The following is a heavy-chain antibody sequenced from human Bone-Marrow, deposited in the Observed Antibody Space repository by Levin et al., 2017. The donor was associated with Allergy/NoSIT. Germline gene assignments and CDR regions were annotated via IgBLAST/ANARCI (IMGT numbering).Heavy chain of an antibody. CDR3: AKGYSSGWYNWYFDL. CDR1: GFTFSSYA. V-gene: IGHV3-23*01. CDR2: ISRSGGST. Sequence: LSLTCAVSGFTFSSYAMGWVRQAPGKGLDWVSAISRSGGSTYYADSVKGRFTISRDNSKNTVYLQMNGPRAEDTAVYYCAKGYSSGWYNWYFDLWGRGTLVTVSS. D-gene: IGHD6-19*01. J-gene: IGHJ2*01.